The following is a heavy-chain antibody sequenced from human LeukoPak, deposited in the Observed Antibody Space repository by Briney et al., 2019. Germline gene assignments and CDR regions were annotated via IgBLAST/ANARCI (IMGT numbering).Heavy chain of an antibody. J-gene: IGHJ4*02. CDR1: GFTVSSNY. CDR3: AREDGIVGAHFDY. V-gene: IGHV3-66*01. Sequence: GGSLRLSCAAPGFTVSSNYMSWVRQAPGKGLEWVSVIYSGGSTYYADSVKGRFTISRDNSKNTLYLQMNSLRAEDTAVYYCAREDGIVGAHFDYWGQGTLVTVSS. CDR2: IYSGGST. D-gene: IGHD1-26*01.